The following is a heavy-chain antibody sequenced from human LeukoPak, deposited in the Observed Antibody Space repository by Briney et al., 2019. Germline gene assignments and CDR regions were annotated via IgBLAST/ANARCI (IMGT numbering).Heavy chain of an antibody. Sequence: SVKVSCKASGDIFSSYAINWVRQAPGQGLEWLERIIPMFGTTTYAQKFQGTVTITADKSTTTAYMELTGLRSEDTAVYYCVRGLPLMTTPGGLDFWGQGTLVTVSS. CDR1: GDIFSSYA. CDR3: VRGLPLMTTPGGLDF. CDR2: IIPMFGTT. V-gene: IGHV1-69*06. D-gene: IGHD4-17*01. J-gene: IGHJ4*02.